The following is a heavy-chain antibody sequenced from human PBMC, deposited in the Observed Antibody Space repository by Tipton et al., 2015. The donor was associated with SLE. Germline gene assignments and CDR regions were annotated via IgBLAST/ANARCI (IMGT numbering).Heavy chain of an antibody. D-gene: IGHD6-19*01. Sequence: GSLRLSCTGSGFIFNNFAVHWVRQAPGKGLEWVSVIYSGGRTFYADSVKGRFTISRDNSKNTLYLQMNSLRPEDTAVYYCASRTAVAGTFSYWGQGTLVTVSS. CDR3: ASRTAVAGTFSY. CDR2: IYSGGRT. J-gene: IGHJ4*02. CDR1: GFIFNNFA. V-gene: IGHV3-NL1*01.